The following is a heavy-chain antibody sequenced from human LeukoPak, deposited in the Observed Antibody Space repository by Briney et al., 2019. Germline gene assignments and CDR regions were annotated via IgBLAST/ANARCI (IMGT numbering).Heavy chain of an antibody. CDR2: ISSSSSYI. V-gene: IGHV3-21*01. CDR1: GFTFSSYS. D-gene: IGHD3-22*01. Sequence: GGSLRLSCAASGFTFSSYSMNWVRQAPGKGLEWVSSISSSSSYIYYADSVKGRFTISRDNAKNSLYLQMNSLRAEDTAVYYCARVNRDYYDSSGYYQSWGQGTLVTVSS. J-gene: IGHJ5*02. CDR3: ARVNRDYYDSSGYYQS.